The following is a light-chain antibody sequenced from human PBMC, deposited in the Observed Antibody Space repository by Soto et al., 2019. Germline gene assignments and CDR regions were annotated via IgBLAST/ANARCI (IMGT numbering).Light chain of an antibody. CDR1: QTINSW. CDR2: QTS. CDR3: HQDNSYSEA. J-gene: IGKJ1*01. Sequence: DIQLPQSPSTLSGSLGDRVTITCLASQTINSWLAWYQHKPGKAPKLLIYQTSNLKTGVPSRFSGSGSGTEFTLTISSLQPDDFATYYCHQDNSYSEAFGQGTKVDIK. V-gene: IGKV1-5*03.